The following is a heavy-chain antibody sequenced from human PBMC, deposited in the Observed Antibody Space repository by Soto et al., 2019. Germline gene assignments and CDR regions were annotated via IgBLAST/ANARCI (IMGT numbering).Heavy chain of an antibody. V-gene: IGHV4-34*01. CDR3: ARGRGDETTMNFQY. J-gene: IGHJ1*01. CDR2: INHSGST. D-gene: IGHD4-17*01. Sequence: SETLSLTCAVYGGSFSGYYWSWIRQPPGKGLEWIGEINHSGSTNYNPSLKSRVTISVDTSKNQFSLKLSSVTAADTAVYYCARGRGDETTMNFQYWGQGTLVTVSS. CDR1: GGSFSGYY.